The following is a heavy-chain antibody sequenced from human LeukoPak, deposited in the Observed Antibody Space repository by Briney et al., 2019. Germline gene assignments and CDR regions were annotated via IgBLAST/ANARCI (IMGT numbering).Heavy chain of an antibody. V-gene: IGHV4-59*12. J-gene: IGHJ4*02. CDR2: IYYSGST. D-gene: IGHD3-3*01. CDR1: GGSISSYY. Sequence: SETLSLTCTVSGGSISSYYWSWIRQPPGKGLEWIGYIYYSGSTNYNPSLKSRVTISVDTSKNQFSLKLSSVTAADTAVYYCARDGNYDFWSGYLDYWGQGTLVTVSS. CDR3: ARDGNYDFWSGYLDY.